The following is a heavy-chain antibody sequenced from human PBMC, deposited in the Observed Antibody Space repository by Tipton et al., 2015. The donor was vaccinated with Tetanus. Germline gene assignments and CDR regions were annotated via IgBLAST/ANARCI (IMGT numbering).Heavy chain of an antibody. J-gene: IGHJ4*02. CDR1: GGPFSGYY. CDR3: ARESGSGPYYGSGSYSHIDY. CDR2: IYTSGST. D-gene: IGHD3-10*01. V-gene: IGHV4-4*07. Sequence: TLSLTCAVYGGPFSGYYWSWIRQPAGKGLEWIGRIYTSGSTNYNPSLKSRVTMSVDTSKNQFSLKLSSVTAADTAVYYCARESGSGPYYGSGSYSHIDYWGQGTLVTVSS.